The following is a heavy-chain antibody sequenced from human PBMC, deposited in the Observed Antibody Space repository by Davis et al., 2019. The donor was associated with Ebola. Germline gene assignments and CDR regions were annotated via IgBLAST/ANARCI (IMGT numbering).Heavy chain of an antibody. CDR3: SVTTPPFDN. Sequence: ASVKVSCKASGYTFNGYFLHWVRQAPGQGLEWMGRINPNSGGTNCAPKFQGRVTMTRDTSISTAYMELSSLRSDDTAVYYCSVTTPPFDNWGQGTLVTVSS. V-gene: IGHV1-2*06. CDR2: INPNSGGT. J-gene: IGHJ4*02. D-gene: IGHD4-17*01. CDR1: GYTFNGYF.